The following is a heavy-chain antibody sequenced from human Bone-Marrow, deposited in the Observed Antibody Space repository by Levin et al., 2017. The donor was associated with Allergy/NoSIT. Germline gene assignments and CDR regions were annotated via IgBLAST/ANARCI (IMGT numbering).Heavy chain of an antibody. CDR3: ARADCGGVGCKRLDY. Sequence: QSGGSLRLSCAASGFTFNSHTMAWVRLAPGRGPEWASSISGSGDAAIYADSVKGRFTISRDSSKNTLYLQMNRLTAEDTAMYYCARADCGGVGCKRLDYWGEGTLVTVSS. J-gene: IGHJ4*02. D-gene: IGHD2-21*01. CDR2: ISGSGDAA. CDR1: GFTFNSHT. V-gene: IGHV3-23*01.